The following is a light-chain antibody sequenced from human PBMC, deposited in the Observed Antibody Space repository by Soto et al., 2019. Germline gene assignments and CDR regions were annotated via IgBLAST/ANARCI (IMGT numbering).Light chain of an antibody. V-gene: IGKV1-13*02. Sequence: AIQLTQSPSSLSASVGDRVTITCRARQGISSALAWYQQKPGKAPKLLIYDASSLESGVPSRFSVSGSGTDFTLNLSSLQHEDFAPYYCQQFNSYPLTFGGGTKVQIK. CDR3: QQFNSYPLT. CDR1: QGISSA. CDR2: DAS. J-gene: IGKJ4*01.